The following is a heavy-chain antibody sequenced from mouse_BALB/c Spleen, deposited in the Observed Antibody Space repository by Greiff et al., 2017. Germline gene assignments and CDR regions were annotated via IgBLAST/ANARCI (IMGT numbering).Heavy chain of an antibody. J-gene: IGHJ2*01. V-gene: IGHV1-14*01. CDR3: ARMEVRLDY. D-gene: IGHD2-14*01. CDR1: GYTFTSYV. CDR2: INPYNDGT. Sequence: EVKLMESGPELVKPGASVKMSCKASGYTFTSYVMHWVKQKPGQGLEWIGYINPYNDGTKYNEKFKGKATLTSDKSSSTAYMELSSLTSEDSAVYYCARMEVRLDYWGQGTTLTVSS.